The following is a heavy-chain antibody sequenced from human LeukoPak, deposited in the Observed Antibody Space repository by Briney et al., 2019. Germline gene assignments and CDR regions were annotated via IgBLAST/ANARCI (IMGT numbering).Heavy chain of an antibody. V-gene: IGHV3-30*18. D-gene: IGHD6-25*01. Sequence: GGSLRLSCAASGFTFSTYGMHWVRQAPGKGLEWVAVMSYDGSNEYYAGSVKGRFTISRDNSKNTLYLQMNSLRAEDTAVYYCAKDLGPSYSSGVDYWGQGTLVTVSS. J-gene: IGHJ4*02. CDR2: MSYDGSNE. CDR3: AKDLGPSYSSGVDY. CDR1: GFTFSTYG.